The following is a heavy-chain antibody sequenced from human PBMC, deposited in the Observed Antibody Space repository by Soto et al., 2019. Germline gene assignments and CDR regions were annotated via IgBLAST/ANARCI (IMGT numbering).Heavy chain of an antibody. CDR3: ARDGHSSGRPAEYFQH. CDR1: GFTVSSNY. CDR2: IYSGGST. V-gene: IGHV3-66*01. J-gene: IGHJ1*01. Sequence: GGSLRLSCAASGFTVSSNYMSWVRQAPGKGLEWVSVIYSGGSTYYADSVKGRFTISRDSSKNTLYLQMNSLRAEDTAVYYCARDGHSSGRPAEYFQHWGQGTLVTVSS. D-gene: IGHD6-19*01.